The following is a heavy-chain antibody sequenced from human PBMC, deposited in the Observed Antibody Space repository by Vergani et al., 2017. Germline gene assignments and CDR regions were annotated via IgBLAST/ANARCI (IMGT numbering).Heavy chain of an antibody. Sequence: EVQLLDSGGALVQPGGSLRLSCAASGFTFSTYAMSWVRQAPGKGLEWASTVSGTGSRTYYADSVKGRFTISRDNFKNTLYLQMNSLRGEDTAVYFCAKDGTSNWFDPWGQGTLVTVSS. CDR1: GFTFSTYA. CDR2: VSGTGSRT. CDR3: AKDGTSNWFDP. J-gene: IGHJ5*02. V-gene: IGHV3-23*01. D-gene: IGHD1-14*01.